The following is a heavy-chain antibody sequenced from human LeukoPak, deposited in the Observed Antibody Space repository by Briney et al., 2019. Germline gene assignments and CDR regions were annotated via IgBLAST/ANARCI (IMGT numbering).Heavy chain of an antibody. CDR2: INPNSGGT. V-gene: IGHV1-2*06. CDR1: GYTFTGYY. J-gene: IGHJ4*02. D-gene: IGHD4-17*01. CDR3: ARILLTTVTTVNVDY. Sequence: ASVKVSCKASGYTFTGYYMHWVRQAPGQELEWMGRINPNSGGTNYAQKFQGRVTMTRDTSISTAYMELSRLRSDDTAVYYCARILLTTVTTVNVDYWGQGTLVTVSS.